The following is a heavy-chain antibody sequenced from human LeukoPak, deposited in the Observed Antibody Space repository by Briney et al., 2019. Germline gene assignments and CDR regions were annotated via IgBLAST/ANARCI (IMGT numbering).Heavy chain of an antibody. Sequence: SETLSLTCTVSGGSISSSSYYWGWIRQPPGKGLEWIGSIYYSGSTYYNPSLKSRVTISVDTSKNQFSLKLSSVTAADTAVYYCARSYGSGSYLLGWGQGTMVTVSS. V-gene: IGHV4-39*01. CDR1: GGSISSSSYY. J-gene: IGHJ3*01. D-gene: IGHD3-10*01. CDR3: ARSYGSGSYLLG. CDR2: IYYSGST.